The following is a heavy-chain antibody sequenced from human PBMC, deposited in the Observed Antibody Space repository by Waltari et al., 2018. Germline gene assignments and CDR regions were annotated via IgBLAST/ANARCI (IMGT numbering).Heavy chain of an antibody. CDR1: GLSFRNSW. CDR3: TRGGRDSSWYWRD. V-gene: IGHV3-7*01. Sequence: EVQLVESGGGLAQPGGSLRLSCAASGLSFRNSWMTGVRQASGKGPEWVANIKQDGSEKYYMDSVKGRFTISRDNAKNSLYLQMNNLRVEDTAVYYCTRGGRDSSWYWRDWGQGTLVTVSS. CDR2: IKQDGSEK. D-gene: IGHD6-13*01. J-gene: IGHJ4*02.